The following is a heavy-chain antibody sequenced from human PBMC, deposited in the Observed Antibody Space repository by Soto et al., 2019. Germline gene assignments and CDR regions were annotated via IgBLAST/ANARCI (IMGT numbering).Heavy chain of an antibody. D-gene: IGHD3-9*01. CDR3: AKNIYPKTDQAGMDV. CDR1: GFTFSSYG. V-gene: IGHV3-30*18. CDR2: ISYDGSNK. J-gene: IGHJ6*02. Sequence: QVQLVESGGGVVQPGRSLRLSCAASGFTFSSYGMHWVRQAPGKGLEWVAVISYDGSNKYYADSVKGRFTISRDNSKNTLYLQMNSLRAEDTAVYYCAKNIYPKTDQAGMDVWGQGTTVTVSS.